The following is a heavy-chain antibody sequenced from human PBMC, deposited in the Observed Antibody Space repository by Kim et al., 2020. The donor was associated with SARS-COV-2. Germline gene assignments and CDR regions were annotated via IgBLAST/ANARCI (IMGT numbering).Heavy chain of an antibody. V-gene: IGHV1-3*01. J-gene: IGHJ4*02. CDR2: INAGNGNT. Sequence: ASVKVSCKAFGYTFTSYAMHWVRQAPGQRLEWMGWINAGNGNTKDSQKFQGRVTITRDTSASTAYMELSSLRYEDTAVYYCARPLQYGSGSYYFDYLGQGTLVTLSS. CDR3: ARPLQYGSGSYYFDY. D-gene: IGHD3-10*01. CDR1: GYTFTSYA.